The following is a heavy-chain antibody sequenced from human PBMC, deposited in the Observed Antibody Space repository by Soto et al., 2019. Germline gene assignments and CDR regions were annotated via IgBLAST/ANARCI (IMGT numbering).Heavy chain of an antibody. CDR1: GYVLAELS. Sequence: ASVKVSCKASGYVLAELSMHWVRQAPGKGLEWMGGFDPEHGETIYAQKFQGRVTMTEDTSTDTAYMELSSLRSDDTAVYYCATDPLRYFDWSSWGQGTMVTVSS. D-gene: IGHD3-9*01. V-gene: IGHV1-24*01. CDR3: ATDPLRYFDWSS. J-gene: IGHJ3*01. CDR2: FDPEHGET.